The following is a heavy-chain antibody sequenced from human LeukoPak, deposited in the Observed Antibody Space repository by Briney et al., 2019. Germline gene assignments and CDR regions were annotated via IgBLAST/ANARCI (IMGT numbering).Heavy chain of an antibody. CDR1: GFTFSTYG. J-gene: IGHJ4*02. Sequence: GGSLRLSCAASGFTFSTYGMHWVRQAPGKGLEWVAVISYDGSNKYYADSVKGRFTISRDNSKNTLYLQMNSLRAEDTAVYYCARDTKFGVGARGRFDYWGQGTLVTVSS. V-gene: IGHV3-30*03. CDR2: ISYDGSNK. CDR3: ARDTKFGVGARGRFDY. D-gene: IGHD3-3*01.